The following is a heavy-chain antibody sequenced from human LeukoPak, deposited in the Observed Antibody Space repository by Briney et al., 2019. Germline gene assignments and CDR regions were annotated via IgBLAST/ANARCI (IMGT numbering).Heavy chain of an antibody. CDR1: GFTFSSYT. Sequence: GGSLRLSCTASGFTFSSYTMSWVRQAPGEGLKWLSAINGRGVTYYAGSVKGRFTISRDNSENTLYLQMNSLTVDDTAVYFCAKEGRSLQTYWGQGTLVTVSS. J-gene: IGHJ4*02. D-gene: IGHD5-24*01. V-gene: IGHV3-23*01. CDR2: INGRGVT. CDR3: AKEGRSLQTY.